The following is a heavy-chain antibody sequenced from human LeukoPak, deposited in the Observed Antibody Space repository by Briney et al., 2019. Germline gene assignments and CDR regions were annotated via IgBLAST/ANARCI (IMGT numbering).Heavy chain of an antibody. Sequence: SQTLSLTCTVSGGSISSGDYYWSWIRQPPGKGLEWIGYIYYSGSTYYNPSLKSRVTISVDTSKNQFSLKLSSVTAADTAVYYCARVKWELLLYYYYYMDVWGKGTTVTVSS. J-gene: IGHJ6*03. CDR3: ARVKWELLLYYYYYMDV. CDR2: IYYSGST. V-gene: IGHV4-30-4*01. D-gene: IGHD1-26*01. CDR1: GGSISSGDYY.